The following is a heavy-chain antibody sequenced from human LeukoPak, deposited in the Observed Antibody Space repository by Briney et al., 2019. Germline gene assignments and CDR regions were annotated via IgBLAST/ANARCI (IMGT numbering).Heavy chain of an antibody. CDR3: ARVSVDTAMVGAFDI. Sequence: PSETLSLTCTVSGGSISSYYWSWIRQPPGKGLEWIGYIYYSGRTNYNPSLKSRVTISVDTSKNQFSLKLSSVTAADTAVYYCARVSVDTAMVGAFDIWGQGTMVTVSS. D-gene: IGHD5-18*01. CDR1: GGSISSYY. J-gene: IGHJ3*02. V-gene: IGHV4-59*01. CDR2: IYYSGRT.